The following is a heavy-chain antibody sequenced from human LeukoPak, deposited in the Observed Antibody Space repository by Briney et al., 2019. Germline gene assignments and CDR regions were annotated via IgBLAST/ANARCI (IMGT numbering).Heavy chain of an antibody. D-gene: IGHD6-13*01. CDR1: GGSISSSSYY. Sequence: PSETLSFTCTVSGGSISSSSYYWGWIRQPPGKGLEWIGSIYYSGSTYYNPSLKSRVTISVDTSKNQFSLKLSSVTAADTAVYYCARTQHGAAGIWGQGTLVTVSS. CDR3: ARTQHGAAGI. CDR2: IYYSGST. J-gene: IGHJ4*02. V-gene: IGHV4-39*07.